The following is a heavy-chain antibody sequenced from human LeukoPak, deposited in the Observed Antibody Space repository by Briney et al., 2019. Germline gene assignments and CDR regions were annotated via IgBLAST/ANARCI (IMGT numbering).Heavy chain of an antibody. J-gene: IGHJ4*02. Sequence: PSETLSLTCAVSGGSISSSNWWSWVRQPPGKGLEWIGEIYHSGSTYYNPSLKSRVTISVDTSKNQFSLKLSSVTAADTAVYYCARRQGVWGSYFYWGQGTLVTVSS. V-gene: IGHV4-4*02. CDR3: ARRQGVWGSYFY. CDR1: GGSISSSNW. D-gene: IGHD3-16*01. CDR2: IYHSGST.